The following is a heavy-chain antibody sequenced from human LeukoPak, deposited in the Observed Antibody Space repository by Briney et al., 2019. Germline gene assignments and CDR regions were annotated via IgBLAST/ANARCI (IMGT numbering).Heavy chain of an antibody. J-gene: IGHJ5*02. D-gene: IGHD6-13*01. Sequence: SETLSLTCTVSGGSISSYYWSWIRQPAGKGLEWLGRIYTSGSTNYNPSLKSRVTMSVDTSKNQFSLKLSSVTAADTAVYYCARVGYSSSWYGLWFDPWGQGTLVTVSS. V-gene: IGHV4-4*07. CDR2: IYTSGST. CDR1: GGSISSYY. CDR3: ARVGYSSSWYGLWFDP.